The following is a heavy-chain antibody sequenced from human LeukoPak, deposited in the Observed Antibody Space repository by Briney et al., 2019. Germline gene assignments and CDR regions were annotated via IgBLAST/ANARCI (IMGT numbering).Heavy chain of an antibody. D-gene: IGHD1-14*01. Sequence: GGSLRLSCAASGFIFSTYWMSWVRQAPGKGLEWVANIKQDGSEKDYVDSVKGRFTISRDNAKNSLYLQMNSLRAEDTAVYYCARDGPDDDAFDIWGQGTMVTVSS. CDR3: ARDGPDDDAFDI. CDR1: GFIFSTYW. CDR2: IKQDGSEK. J-gene: IGHJ3*02. V-gene: IGHV3-7*01.